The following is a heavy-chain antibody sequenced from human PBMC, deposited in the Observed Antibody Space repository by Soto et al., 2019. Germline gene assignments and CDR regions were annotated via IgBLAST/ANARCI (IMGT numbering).Heavy chain of an antibody. CDR1: GGSISSYY. Sequence: SETLSLTCTVSGGSISSYYWSWIRQPPGKGLEWIGYIYYSGSTNYNPSLKSRVTISVDTSKNQFSLKLSSVTAADTAVYYCARLYGALTPYYFDYWGQGTLVTVSS. CDR3: ARLYGALTPYYFDY. D-gene: IGHD4-17*01. CDR2: IYYSGST. J-gene: IGHJ4*02. V-gene: IGHV4-59*01.